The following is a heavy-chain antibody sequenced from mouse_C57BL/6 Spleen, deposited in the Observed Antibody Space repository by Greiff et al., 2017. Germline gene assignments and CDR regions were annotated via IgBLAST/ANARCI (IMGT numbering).Heavy chain of an antibody. Sequence: EVQRVESGGGLVKPGGSLKLSCAASGFTFSDYGMHWVRQAPEKGLEWVAYISSGSSTIYYADTVKGRFTISRDNAKNTLFLQMTSLRSEDTAMYYCARLLTGYYAMDYWDQGTSVTVSS. D-gene: IGHD4-1*01. V-gene: IGHV5-17*01. CDR1: GFTFSDYG. J-gene: IGHJ4*01. CDR3: ARLLTGYYAMDY. CDR2: ISSGSSTI.